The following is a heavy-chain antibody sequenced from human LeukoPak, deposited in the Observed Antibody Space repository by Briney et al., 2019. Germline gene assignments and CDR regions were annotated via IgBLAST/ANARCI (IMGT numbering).Heavy chain of an antibody. CDR3: GGSSSSNWFDP. D-gene: IGHD6-6*01. V-gene: IGHV3-74*03. CDR2: INSDGSST. J-gene: IGHJ5*02. Sequence: GGSLRLSCAASGFTFSSYWMHWVRQVPGKGLVWVSRINSDGSSTTYADSVRGRFTISRDNAKNTLYLQMNSLRAEDTAVYYCGGSSSSNWFDPWGQGTLVTVS. CDR1: GFTFSSYW.